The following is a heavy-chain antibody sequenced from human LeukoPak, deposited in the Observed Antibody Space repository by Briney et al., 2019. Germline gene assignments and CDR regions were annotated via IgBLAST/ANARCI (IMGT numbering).Heavy chain of an antibody. CDR3: AREGVAGTPHWFDP. Sequence: MTGGSLRLSCAASGFTFSDYYMSWIRQAPGKGLEWVSYISSSGSTIYYADSVKGRFTISRDNAKNSLYLQMNSLRAEDTAVYYCAREGVAGTPHWFDPWGQGTLVTVSS. D-gene: IGHD6-19*01. CDR1: GFTFSDYY. J-gene: IGHJ5*02. CDR2: ISSSGSTI. V-gene: IGHV3-11*01.